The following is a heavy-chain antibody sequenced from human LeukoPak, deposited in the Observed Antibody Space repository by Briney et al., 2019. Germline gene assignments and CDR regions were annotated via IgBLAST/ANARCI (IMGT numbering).Heavy chain of an antibody. Sequence: ASVKVSCKASGYTFTSYDINWVRQATGRGLEWMGWMNPNSGNTGYAQKFQGRVTMTRNTSISTAYMELSSLRSEDTAVYYCARWGAYCGGDCLASEYYFDYWGQGTLVTVSS. CDR1: GYTFTSYD. CDR2: MNPNSGNT. CDR3: ARWGAYCGGDCLASEYYFDY. V-gene: IGHV1-8*01. D-gene: IGHD2-21*02. J-gene: IGHJ4*02.